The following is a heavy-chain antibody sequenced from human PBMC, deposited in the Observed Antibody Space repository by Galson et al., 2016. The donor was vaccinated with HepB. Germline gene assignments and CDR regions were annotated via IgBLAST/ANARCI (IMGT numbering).Heavy chain of an antibody. Sequence: SETLSLTCTVSGGPISSSSYHWGCIRQPPGEGLEWSGYIYYTGNTYYNPSLKSRVTISVDTSKNQFSLNLSSVTAADTAVYYCARYKRLSMVRGAMHHYGLDVWGQGTTVTVSS. V-gene: IGHV4-39*01. D-gene: IGHD3-10*01. CDR1: GGPISSSSYH. CDR3: ARYKRLSMVRGAMHHYGLDV. CDR2: IYYTGNT. J-gene: IGHJ6*02.